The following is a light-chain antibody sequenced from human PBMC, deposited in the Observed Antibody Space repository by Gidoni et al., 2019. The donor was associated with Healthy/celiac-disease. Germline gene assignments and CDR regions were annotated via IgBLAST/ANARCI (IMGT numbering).Light chain of an antibody. V-gene: IGKV3-20*01. J-gene: IGKJ2*01. CDR2: GAS. CDR1: QCVSSSY. Sequence: EIVLTQSPGTLSLSPGERATLSCRASQCVSSSYLAWYQQKPGQAPRLLIYGASSRATGIPDRFSGSGSGTDFTLTISRLEPEDFAVYYCQQYGSSYTFGQGTKLEIK. CDR3: QQYGSSYT.